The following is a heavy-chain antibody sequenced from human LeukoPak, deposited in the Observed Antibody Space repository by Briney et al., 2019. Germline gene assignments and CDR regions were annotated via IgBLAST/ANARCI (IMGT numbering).Heavy chain of an antibody. J-gene: IGHJ4*02. D-gene: IGHD6-13*01. CDR1: GFTFSNYA. Sequence: GKSLRLSCAASGFTFSNYAMHWVRQAPGKGLEWVAVISYDGSNKYYADSVKGRFTISRDNSKNTLYLQMNSLRAEDTAVYYCARGRYSSSWYGDWGFDYWGQGTLVTVSS. CDR3: ARGRYSSSWYGDWGFDY. CDR2: ISYDGSNK. V-gene: IGHV3-30-3*01.